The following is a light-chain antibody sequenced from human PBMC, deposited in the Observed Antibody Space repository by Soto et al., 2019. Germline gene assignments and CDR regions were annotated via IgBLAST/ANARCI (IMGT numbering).Light chain of an antibody. CDR3: QQYNNWPWT. CDR1: QSISDT. J-gene: IGKJ1*01. Sequence: EIVMTQSPATLSVSPVGIATLFCRASQSISDTLAWYQQKPGQAPRLLIYGASRRATGFPARFSGSGSGTDFTLTISSLQSEDFAVYYCQQYNNWPWTCGQGTKGDIK. V-gene: IGKV3-15*01. CDR2: GAS.